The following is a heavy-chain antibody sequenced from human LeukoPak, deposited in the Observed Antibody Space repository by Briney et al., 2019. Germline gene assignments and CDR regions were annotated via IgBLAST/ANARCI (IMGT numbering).Heavy chain of an antibody. Sequence: RASVKVSCKASGYTFTSYGISWVRQAPGQGLEWMGWISAYNGNTNYAQKLQGRVTMTTDTSTSTAYMELRSLRSDDTAVYYCARDQYSSSWYGLDYWGQGTLVTVSS. J-gene: IGHJ4*02. CDR1: GYTFTSYG. CDR2: ISAYNGNT. V-gene: IGHV1-18*01. CDR3: ARDQYSSSWYGLDY. D-gene: IGHD6-13*01.